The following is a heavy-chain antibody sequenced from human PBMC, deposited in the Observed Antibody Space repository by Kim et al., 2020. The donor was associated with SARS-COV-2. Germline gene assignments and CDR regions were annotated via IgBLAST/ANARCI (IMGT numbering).Heavy chain of an antibody. CDR1: GFTFSSYS. CDR2: ISSSSSYI. V-gene: IGHV3-21*01. CDR3: ARDPGSGYSYGSGY. Sequence: GGSLRLSCAASGFTFSSYSMNWVRQAPGKGLEWVSSISSSSSYIYYADSVKGRFTISRDNAKNSLYLQMNSLRAEDTAVYYCARDPGSGYSYGSGYWGQGTLVTVSS. D-gene: IGHD5-18*01. J-gene: IGHJ4*02.